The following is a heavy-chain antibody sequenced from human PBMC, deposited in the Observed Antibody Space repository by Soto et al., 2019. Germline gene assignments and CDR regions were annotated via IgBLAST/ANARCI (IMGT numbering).Heavy chain of an antibody. V-gene: IGHV4-39*01. J-gene: IGHJ5*02. CDR1: GGSISSSSYY. CDR2: IYYSGST. Sequence: PSETLSLTCTVSGGSISSSSYYCGWIRQPPGKGLEWIGSIYYSGSTYYNPSLKSRVTISVDTSKNQFSLKLSSVTAADTAVYYCVRHEWDPRRYNWNYRGNWFDPWGQGTLVTVSS. CDR3: VRHEWDPRRYNWNYRGNWFDP. D-gene: IGHD1-7*01.